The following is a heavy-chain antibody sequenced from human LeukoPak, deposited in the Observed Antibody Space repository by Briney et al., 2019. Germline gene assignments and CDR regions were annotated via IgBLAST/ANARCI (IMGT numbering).Heavy chain of an antibody. J-gene: IGHJ4*02. D-gene: IGHD1-26*01. CDR1: GGTFSSYA. Sequence: SVKVSCKASGGTFSSYAISWVRQAPGQGLEWMGGIIPIFGTANYAQKFQGRVTITTDESTSTAYMELSSLRSEDTAVYYCARAGGGANPQFDYWGQGTLVTVSS. CDR3: ARAGGGANPQFDY. CDR2: IIPIFGTA. V-gene: IGHV1-69*05.